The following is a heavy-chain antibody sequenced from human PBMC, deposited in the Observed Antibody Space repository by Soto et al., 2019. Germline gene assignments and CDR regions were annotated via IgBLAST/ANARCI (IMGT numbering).Heavy chain of an antibody. D-gene: IGHD3-16*01. Sequence: PSETLSLTCTVSGGSITSGNSYSWSWIRQPPGKGLEWIGSISRSGSTSYNPALKGRVTMSVDRSKNQFSLNLSSVTAADIAVYYCARAVAPYLGTWFDPWGQGTLVTVSS. J-gene: IGHJ5*02. CDR1: GGSITSGNSYS. CDR3: ARAVAPYLGTWFDP. V-gene: IGHV4-30-2*01. CDR2: ISRSGST.